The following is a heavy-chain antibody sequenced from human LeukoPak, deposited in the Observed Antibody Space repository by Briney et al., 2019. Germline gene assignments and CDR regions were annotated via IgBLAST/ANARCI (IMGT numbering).Heavy chain of an antibody. D-gene: IGHD4-23*01. V-gene: IGHV3-13*01. J-gene: IGHJ3*01. CDR3: ARDRRADYGRNDDAFDV. CDR1: GFTFSNYD. Sequence: GGSLRLSCAASGFTFSNYDMPWVRQVTGKGLEWVSHIGTGTDTLYSDSVKGRFTISRENAQNSLYLQMNNLRAGDTAVYYCARDRRADYGRNDDAFDVWGQGTTVTVSS. CDR2: IGTGTDT.